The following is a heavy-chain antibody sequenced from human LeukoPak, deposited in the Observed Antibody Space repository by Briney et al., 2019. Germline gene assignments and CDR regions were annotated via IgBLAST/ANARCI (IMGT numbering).Heavy chain of an antibody. CDR2: ISGSGGST. Sequence: PGGSLRLSCAASGFTFSSYAMSWVRQAPGKGLEWVSAISGSGGSTYYADSVKGRFTISRDNSKNTLYLQMNSLKTEDTAVYYCTTALFYYDSSGYLRDDAFDIWGQGTMVTVSS. V-gene: IGHV3-23*01. CDR3: TTALFYYDSSGYLRDDAFDI. J-gene: IGHJ3*02. CDR1: GFTFSSYA. D-gene: IGHD3-22*01.